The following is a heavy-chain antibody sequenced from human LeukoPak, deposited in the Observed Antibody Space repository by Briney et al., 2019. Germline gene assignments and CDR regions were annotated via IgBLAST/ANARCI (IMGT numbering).Heavy chain of an antibody. CDR2: IAHDASVA. CDR1: GFTFSDYG. CDR3: TKEPAPYSSGWYFPDDH. Sequence: GGSLRLSCAASGFTFSDYGMHWVRQDPGKGLEWVAVIAHDASVAYYADWVKGRFTISRDNSRNTLYLQMNSLRAEDTAVYYCTKEPAPYSSGWYFPDDHWGQGALVTVSS. J-gene: IGHJ5*02. V-gene: IGHV3-30*18. D-gene: IGHD6-19*01.